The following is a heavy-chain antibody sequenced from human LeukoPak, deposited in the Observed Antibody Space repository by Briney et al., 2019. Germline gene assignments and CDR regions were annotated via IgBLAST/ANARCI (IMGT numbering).Heavy chain of an antibody. D-gene: IGHD6-13*01. CDR3: ARSCAQVAAAGTSY. CDR2: INPSGGST. CDR1: GYTFTSYY. V-gene: IGHV1-46*01. Sequence: GASVTVSCKASGYTFTSYYMHWVRPAPGQGRAWMGTINPSGGSTSYAQKFQGRVTMTRDTSTSTVYMELSSLRSEDTAVYYCARSCAQVAAAGTSYWGQGTLVTVSS. J-gene: IGHJ4*02.